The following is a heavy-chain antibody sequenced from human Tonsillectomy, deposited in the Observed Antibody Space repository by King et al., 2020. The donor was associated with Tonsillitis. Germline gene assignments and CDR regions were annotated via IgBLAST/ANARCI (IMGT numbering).Heavy chain of an antibody. CDR3: ARVDIVVVPTTLSYFDL. Sequence: VQLQQWGAGLLKPSETLSLTCAVYGGSFSGYYWSWIRQPPGKGLEWSGEINHSGSTNYNPSLKSRVTISVDTSKNQFSLKLSSVTAADTAVYYCARVDIVVVPTTLSYFDLWGRGTLVTVSS. CDR2: INHSGST. J-gene: IGHJ2*01. CDR1: GGSFSGYY. V-gene: IGHV4-34*01. D-gene: IGHD2-2*01.